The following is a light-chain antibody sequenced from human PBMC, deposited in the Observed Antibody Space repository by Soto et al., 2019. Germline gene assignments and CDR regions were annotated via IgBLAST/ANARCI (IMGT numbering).Light chain of an antibody. CDR1: QSVSDN. V-gene: IGKV3-15*01. CDR3: QQSNNWPYT. Sequence: EIVMTQSPATLSVSPGERVTLSCRASQSVSDNLAWYQQKPGQAPRLFIYGASTRATTIPARFSGSGSGTEFTLTISSLQSEDFAVYYCQQSNNWPYTFGQGTKLDIK. J-gene: IGKJ2*01. CDR2: GAS.